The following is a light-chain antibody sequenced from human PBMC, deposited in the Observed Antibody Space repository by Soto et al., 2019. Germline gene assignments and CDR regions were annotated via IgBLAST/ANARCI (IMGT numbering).Light chain of an antibody. V-gene: IGKV3-15*01. CDR1: QSVSSN. CDR2: GAS. CDR3: QQYNNWPQT. Sequence: EIVMTQSPATLSVSPGERATLSCRASQSVSSNLAWYQQKPGQAPRLLIYGASTRATGIPARFSGSGSGTEFTLTISSLQSEDLAVYYCQQYNNWPQTFGQWTKLEIK. J-gene: IGKJ2*01.